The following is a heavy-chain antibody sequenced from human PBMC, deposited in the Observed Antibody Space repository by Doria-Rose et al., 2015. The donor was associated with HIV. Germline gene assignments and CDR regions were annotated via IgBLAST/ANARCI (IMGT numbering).Heavy chain of an antibody. D-gene: IGHD6-13*01. CDR2: IFSDDER. CDR3: ARIKSSRWYHKYYFDF. Sequence: QVTLKESGPVLVKPTETLTLTCTVSGVSLSSPGMGVSWTRQPPGKALEWLANIFSDDERSYKTSLKSRLTIYRGTSKSQVVLTTTDMDPVDTATYYCARIKSSRWYHKYYFDFWGQGTLVIVSA. V-gene: IGHV2-26*01. CDR1: GVSLSSPGMG. J-gene: IGHJ4*02.